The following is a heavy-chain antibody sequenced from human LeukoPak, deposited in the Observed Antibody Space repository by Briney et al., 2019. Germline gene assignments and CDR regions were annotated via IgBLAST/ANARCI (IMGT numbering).Heavy chain of an antibody. J-gene: IGHJ5*02. CDR2: IYHSGRT. CDR1: GYSISSGYY. Sequence: SETLSLTCAVSGYSISSGYYWGWRQQPPGKGVEWIGSIYHSGRTYYNPSLKSRVTISVDTSKNQSSLKLSSVIAADTAVYYCARHVDRLRFLEWLSRPRRWFDPWGQGTLVTVSS. CDR3: ARHVDRLRFLEWLSRPRRWFDP. D-gene: IGHD3-3*01. V-gene: IGHV4-38-2*01.